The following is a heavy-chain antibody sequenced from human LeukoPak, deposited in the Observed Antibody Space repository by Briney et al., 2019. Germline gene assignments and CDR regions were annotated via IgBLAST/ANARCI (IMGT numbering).Heavy chain of an antibody. CDR2: LSRGGSTT. J-gene: IGHJ4*02. CDR1: GFNFNMFA. Sequence: GGSLRLSCTGSGFNFNMFAMNWVRQGPGQGLEWVSSLSRGGSTTNYADSVKGRFTISRDKSKNMVFLQMNSLRPEDTAVYYCAKEQRIRHCSEGVCMEGYYLDYWGQGTLVTVSS. CDR3: AKEQRIRHCSEGVCMEGYYLDY. V-gene: IGHV3-23*01. D-gene: IGHD2-8*01.